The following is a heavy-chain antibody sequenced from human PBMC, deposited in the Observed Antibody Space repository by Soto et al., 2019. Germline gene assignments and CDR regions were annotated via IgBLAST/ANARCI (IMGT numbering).Heavy chain of an antibody. Sequence: GASVKVSCKASGYTFTGYYMHWVRQAPGQGLEWMGWINPNSGGTNYAQKFQGWVTMTRDTSISTAYMELSRLRSDDTAVYYCARDGNRGYYDSSEWGYYFDYWGQGTLVTVSS. J-gene: IGHJ4*02. CDR2: INPNSGGT. V-gene: IGHV1-2*04. CDR1: GYTFTGYY. D-gene: IGHD3-22*01. CDR3: ARDGNRGYYDSSEWGYYFDY.